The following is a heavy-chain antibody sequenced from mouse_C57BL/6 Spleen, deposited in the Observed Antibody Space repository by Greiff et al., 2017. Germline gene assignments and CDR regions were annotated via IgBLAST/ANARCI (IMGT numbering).Heavy chain of an antibody. CDR2: ISDGGSYT. Sequence: EVQVVESGGGLVKPGGSLKLSCAASGFTFSSYAMSWVRQTPEKRLEWVATISDGGSYTYYPDNVKGRFTISRDNAKNHLYLQMSHLKSEDTAMYYCARDLTGVFDYWGQGTTLTVSS. V-gene: IGHV5-4*01. D-gene: IGHD4-1*01. CDR3: ARDLTGVFDY. J-gene: IGHJ2*01. CDR1: GFTFSSYA.